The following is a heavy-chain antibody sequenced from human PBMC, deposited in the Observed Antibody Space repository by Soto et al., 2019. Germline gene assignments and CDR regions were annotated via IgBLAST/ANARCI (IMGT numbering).Heavy chain of an antibody. Sequence: SETLSLTCTVSGGSISSYYWSWIRQPPGKGLEWIGYIYYSGSTNYNPSLKSRVTISVDTSKNSLYLQMNSLRAADTAVYYCARLAFRIAAHDYWGQGALVTVSS. D-gene: IGHD6-6*01. CDR2: IYYSGST. J-gene: IGHJ4*02. CDR1: GGSISSYY. CDR3: ARLAFRIAAHDY. V-gene: IGHV4-59*08.